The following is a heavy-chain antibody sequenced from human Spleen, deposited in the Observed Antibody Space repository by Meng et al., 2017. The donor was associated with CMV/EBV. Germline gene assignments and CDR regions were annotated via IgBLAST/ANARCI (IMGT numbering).Heavy chain of an antibody. CDR3: ATERGGY. D-gene: IGHD3-16*01. J-gene: IGHJ4*02. Sequence: GESLKISCAASGFTFSNAWMSRVRQAPGKGLEWVGRIKSKTDGGTTDYAAPVKGRFTISRDDSKNTLYLQMNSLKTEDTALYYCATERGGYWGQGTLVTVSS. CDR2: IKSKTDGGTT. CDR1: GFTFSNAW. V-gene: IGHV3-15*01.